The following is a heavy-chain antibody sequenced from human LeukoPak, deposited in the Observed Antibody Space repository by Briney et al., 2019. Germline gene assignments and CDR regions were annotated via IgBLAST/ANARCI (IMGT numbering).Heavy chain of an antibody. CDR1: RFFFSSYA. Sequence: GGSLRLSCAASRFFFSSYAMHWVRQAPGKGLEWLAVISSDGTNKYYADSVKGRFTIPRDNSKNTLYLQMNSLRVEDTAVYYCARCRENDFWSGSPVDYWGQGTLVTVSS. CDR2: ISSDGTNK. D-gene: IGHD3-3*01. V-gene: IGHV3-30-3*01. CDR3: ARCRENDFWSGSPVDY. J-gene: IGHJ4*02.